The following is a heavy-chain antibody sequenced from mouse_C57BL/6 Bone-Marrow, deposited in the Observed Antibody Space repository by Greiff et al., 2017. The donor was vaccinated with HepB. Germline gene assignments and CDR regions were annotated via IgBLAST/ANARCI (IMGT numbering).Heavy chain of an antibody. CDR1: GYSFTSYY. CDR2: IYPGSGNT. D-gene: IGHD1-1*01. V-gene: IGHV1-66*01. Sequence: QVQLQQSGPELVKPGASVKISCKASGYSFTSYYIHWVKQRPGQGLEWIGWIYPGSGNTKYNEKFTGKATLTADTSSSTAYMQLSSLTSEDSAVYYCARVTTVVAHYYAMDYWGQGTSVTVSS. J-gene: IGHJ4*01. CDR3: ARVTTVVAHYYAMDY.